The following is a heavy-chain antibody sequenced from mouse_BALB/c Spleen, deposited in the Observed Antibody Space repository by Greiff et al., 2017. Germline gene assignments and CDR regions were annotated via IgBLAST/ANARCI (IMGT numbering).Heavy chain of an antibody. Sequence: QVQLQQSGAELMKPGASVKISCKATGYTFSSYWIEWVKQRPGHGLEWIGEILPGSGSTNYNEKFKGKATFTADTSSNTAYMQLSSLTSEDSAVYYCARRKYYDYLYFDYWGQGTTLTVSS. CDR1: GYTFSSYW. CDR2: ILPGSGST. CDR3: ARRKYYDYLYFDY. D-gene: IGHD2-4*01. J-gene: IGHJ2*01. V-gene: IGHV1-9*01.